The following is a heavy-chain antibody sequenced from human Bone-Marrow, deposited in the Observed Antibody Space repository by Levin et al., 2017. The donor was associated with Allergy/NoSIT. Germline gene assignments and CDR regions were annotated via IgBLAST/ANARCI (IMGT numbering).Heavy chain of an antibody. CDR1: GFTFSNYY. J-gene: IGHJ3*01. Sequence: HPGGSLRLSCAASGFTFSNYYMSWVRQAPGKGLEWVANLNQDGSDKRYVDSVKGRFTIARDNAKNSLYLQMDSLRVEDTAVYSCARDALECRGCALDLWGQGTMVTVSP. D-gene: IGHD5-12*01. CDR3: ARDALECRGCALDL. CDR2: LNQDGSDK. V-gene: IGHV3-7*01.